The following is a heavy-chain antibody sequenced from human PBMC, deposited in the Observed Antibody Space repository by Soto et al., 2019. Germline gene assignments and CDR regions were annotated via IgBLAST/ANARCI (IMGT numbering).Heavy chain of an antibody. CDR1: GDYISSYS. CDR2: IHYNGNT. Sequence: SETLSLTCTVSGDYISSYSWSWIRQPPGKGLEWIGNIHYNGNTKYSPSLKSRVTMSVDTSKNHFSLKLSSVTAADTAVYYCARRYGASFDYWGQGTLVTVSS. J-gene: IGHJ4*02. D-gene: IGHD4-17*01. CDR3: ARRYGASFDY. V-gene: IGHV4-59*01.